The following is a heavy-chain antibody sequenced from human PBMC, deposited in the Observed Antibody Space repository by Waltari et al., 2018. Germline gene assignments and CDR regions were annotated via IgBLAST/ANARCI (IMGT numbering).Heavy chain of an antibody. Sequence: QVQLQQWGAGLLKPSETLSLTCAVYGGSFSGYYWSWIRQPPGKGLEWIGEINHSGSTNYNPSLKSRVTISVDTSKNQFSLKLSSVTAADTAVYYCARHQRRNSGRSFDYWGQGTLVTVSS. D-gene: IGHD6-19*01. CDR3: ARHQRRNSGRSFDY. V-gene: IGHV4-34*01. CDR2: INHSGST. CDR1: GGSFSGYY. J-gene: IGHJ4*02.